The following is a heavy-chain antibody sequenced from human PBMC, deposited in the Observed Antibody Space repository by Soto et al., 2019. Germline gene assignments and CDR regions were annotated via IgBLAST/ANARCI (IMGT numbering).Heavy chain of an antibody. CDR3: AKGFIVVVTVIRPDDAFDV. V-gene: IGHV3-23*01. Sequence: EVQLLESGGGLVQPGGSLRLSCAASGFTFGNYGMNWVRQAPGKGLEWVSGISGGGGSTYYGDSVKGRFTISRDPSKNTVFLEMNSLRAEDTAVYYCAKGFIVVVTVIRPDDAFDVWGKGTLVTVSS. J-gene: IGHJ3*01. CDR1: GFTFGNYG. CDR2: ISGGGGST. D-gene: IGHD2-21*02.